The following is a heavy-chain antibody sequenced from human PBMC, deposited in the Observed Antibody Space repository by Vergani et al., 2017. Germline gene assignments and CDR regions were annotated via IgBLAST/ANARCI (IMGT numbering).Heavy chain of an antibody. Sequence: EVQLVESGGGLVQPGRSLRLSCAASGFTFDDYAMHWVRQAPGKGLEWVSGISWNSGSIGYADSVKGRFTISRDNAKNSLYLQMNSLRAEDTALYYCAKDSKPLGSTSLRYYFDYWGQGTLVTVSS. CDR1: GFTFDDYA. CDR3: AKDSKPLGSTSLRYYFDY. V-gene: IGHV3-9*01. J-gene: IGHJ4*02. CDR2: ISWNSGSI. D-gene: IGHD2-2*01.